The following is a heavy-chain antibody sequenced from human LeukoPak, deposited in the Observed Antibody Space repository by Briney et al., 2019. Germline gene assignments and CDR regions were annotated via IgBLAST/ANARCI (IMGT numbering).Heavy chain of an antibody. CDR2: INHSGST. V-gene: IGHV4-34*01. D-gene: IGHD3-22*01. J-gene: IGHJ6*04. CDR1: GGSFSGYY. CDR3: ARRYYELIYYYYGMDV. Sequence: SETLSLTCAVYGGSFSGYYWSWIRQPPGKGLEWIGEINHSGSTNYNPSLKSRVTISVDTSKNQFSLKLSSVTAADTAVYYCARRYYELIYYYYGMDVWGKGTTVAVSS.